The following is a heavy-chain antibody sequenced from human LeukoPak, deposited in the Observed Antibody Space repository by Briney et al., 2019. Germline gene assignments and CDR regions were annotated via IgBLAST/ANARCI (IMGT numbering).Heavy chain of an antibody. CDR2: IYISGRT. CDR3: ARDYCSSTSCYVFDAFDI. D-gene: IGHD2-2*01. CDR1: GGSISRYY. V-gene: IGHV4-4*07. Sequence: PSETLSLTCAVSGGSISRYYWSWVRRPAGKGLEWVGRIYISGRTNYNPSLKSRVAMSVDTSKNQFALKLSSVTAADTAVYYCARDYCSSTSCYVFDAFDIWGQGTMVTVSS. J-gene: IGHJ3*02.